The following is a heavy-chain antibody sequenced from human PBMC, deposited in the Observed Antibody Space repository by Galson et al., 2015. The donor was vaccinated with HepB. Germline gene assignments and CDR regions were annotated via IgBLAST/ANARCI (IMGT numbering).Heavy chain of an antibody. J-gene: IGHJ6*02. V-gene: IGHV4-34*01. CDR1: GGSFSGYY. Sequence: TLSLTCAVYGGSFSGYYWSWIRQPPGKGLEWIGEINHSGSTNYNPSLKSRVTISVDTSKNQLSLKLSSVTAADTAVYYCARGGVKRPTPPQLVLRSYYGMDVWGQGTTVTVSS. CDR2: INHSGST. D-gene: IGHD6-13*01. CDR3: ARGGVKRPTPPQLVLRSYYGMDV.